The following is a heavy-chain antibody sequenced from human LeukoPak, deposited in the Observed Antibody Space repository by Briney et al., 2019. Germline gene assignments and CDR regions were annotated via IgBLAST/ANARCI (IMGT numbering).Heavy chain of an antibody. D-gene: IGHD4-17*01. CDR2: IYYSGST. V-gene: IGHV4-39*01. J-gene: IGHJ4*02. Sequence: SETLSLTCTVSSGSISTSNYYWGWIRQPPGKGLERIGSIYYSGSTYYNPSLKSRVTISIDTSKNQFSLKLSSVTAADTAVYYCAFNPMTTVTSYYFDYWGQGALITVSS. CDR1: SGSISTSNYY. CDR3: AFNPMTTVTSYYFDY.